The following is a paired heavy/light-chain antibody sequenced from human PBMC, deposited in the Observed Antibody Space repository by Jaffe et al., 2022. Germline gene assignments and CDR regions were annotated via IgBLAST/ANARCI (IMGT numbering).Light chain of an antibody. J-gene: IGLJ2*01. V-gene: IGLV2-8*01. Sequence: QSALTQPPSASGSPGQSVTISCTGTSSDVGGYNSVSWYQQHPGKAPKLMIYEVSKRPSGVPDRFSGSKSGNTASLTVSGLQAEDEAIYYCSSYAGSHNLQFGGGTKLTVL. CDR2: EVS. CDR3: SSYAGSHNLQ. CDR1: SSDVGGYNS.
Heavy chain of an antibody. CDR1: GYNFISYW. CDR2: IFCGDSDT. Sequence: EVQLVQSGAEVKKPGESLKISCKASGYNFISYWIGWVRQMPGKGLEWMGFIFCGDSDTRYSPSFQGQVTISADKSISTAYLQWSSLEASDTAMYYCVRHVANYFGSGPYGGFDYWGQGTLVTVSS. CDR3: VRHVANYFGSGPYGGFDY. D-gene: IGHD3-10*01. J-gene: IGHJ4*02. V-gene: IGHV5-51*01.